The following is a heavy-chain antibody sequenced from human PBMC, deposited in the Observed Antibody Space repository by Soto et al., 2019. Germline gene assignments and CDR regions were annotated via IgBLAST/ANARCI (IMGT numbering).Heavy chain of an antibody. Sequence: EVQLLESGGGLVQPGGALRLSCTDSGFTFSDHAMTWVRQAPGKGLEWVSGISGGGSGAYYADSVKGRFTVSRANSKNTLFLEMDSLRAEDTAVYYCAIDLWWYTHWGKGTLVTVSS. CDR3: AIDLWWYTH. CDR2: ISGGGSGA. V-gene: IGHV3-23*01. J-gene: IGHJ4*02. D-gene: IGHD2-15*01. CDR1: GFTFSDHA.